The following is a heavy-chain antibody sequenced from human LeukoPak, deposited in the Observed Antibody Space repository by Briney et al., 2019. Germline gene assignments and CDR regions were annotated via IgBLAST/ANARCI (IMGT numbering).Heavy chain of an antibody. CDR3: VRHAPPYYDILTGYYPATTPFDY. CDR2: IYYSGST. D-gene: IGHD3-9*01. J-gene: IGHJ4*02. Sequence: SETLSLTCTVSGGSISSYYWSWIRQPPGKGLEWIGYIYYSGSTNYNPSLKSRVTISVDASKNQFSLKLSSVTAADTAVYYCVRHAPPYYDILTGYYPATTPFDYWGQGTLVTVSS. V-gene: IGHV4-59*08. CDR1: GGSISSYY.